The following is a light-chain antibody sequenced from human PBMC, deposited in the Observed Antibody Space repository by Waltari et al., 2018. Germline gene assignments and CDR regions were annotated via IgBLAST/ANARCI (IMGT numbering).Light chain of an antibody. CDR1: SSNVGRYIF. CDR2: EVN. V-gene: IGLV2-14*01. J-gene: IGLJ1*01. Sequence: QSALTQPASVSGSPGQSITIPCTGTSSNVGRYIFPSWYQVHPGKVPKLIIYEVNRRPSGVSNRFAGSKSGNTASLTISGLQAEDEADFYCSSYASSGTLVFGSGTKVTVL. CDR3: SSYASSGTLV.